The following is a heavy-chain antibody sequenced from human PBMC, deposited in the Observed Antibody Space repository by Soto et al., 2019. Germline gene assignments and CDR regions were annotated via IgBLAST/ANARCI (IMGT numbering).Heavy chain of an antibody. CDR2: INPNSGGT. D-gene: IGHD5-18*01. V-gene: IGHV1-2*02. Sequence: ASVKVSCKASGYTFTGYYMHWVRQAPGQGLEWMGWINPNSGGTNYAQKFQGRVTMTRDTSISTAYMELSRLRSDDTAVYYCAREGYSYGSDFDYWGQGTLVTVSS. CDR3: AREGYSYGSDFDY. CDR1: GYTFTGYY. J-gene: IGHJ4*02.